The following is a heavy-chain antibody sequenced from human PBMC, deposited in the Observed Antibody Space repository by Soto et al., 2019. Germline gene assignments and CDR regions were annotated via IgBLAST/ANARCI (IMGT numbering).Heavy chain of an antibody. CDR3: ARKVDTAMGGDY. Sequence: QVQLVESGGGVVQPGRSLRLSCAASGFTFSSYGMLWVRQAPGKGLEWVALIWYDGTNKYYADSVKGRFTISRDNSKNTLYLQMNSLRAEDTAVYYCARKVDTAMGGDYWGRGTLVTVSS. CDR2: IWYDGTNK. V-gene: IGHV3-33*01. J-gene: IGHJ4*02. CDR1: GFTFSSYG. D-gene: IGHD5-18*01.